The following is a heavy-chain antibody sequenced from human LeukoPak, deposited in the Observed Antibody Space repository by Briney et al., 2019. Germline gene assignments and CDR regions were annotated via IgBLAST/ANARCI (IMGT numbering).Heavy chain of an antibody. CDR1: GYTFTSYG. V-gene: IGHV1-18*01. J-gene: IGHJ5*02. CDR2: ISAYNGNT. Sequence: ASVKVSCKASGYTFTSYGISWVRQAPGQGLEWMGWISAYNGNTNYAQKLQGRVTMTTDTSTSTAYMELSSLRSKDTAVYYCARDSPLVVVAATLPFWFDPWGQGTLVTVSS. CDR3: ARDSPLVVVAATLPFWFDP. D-gene: IGHD2-15*01.